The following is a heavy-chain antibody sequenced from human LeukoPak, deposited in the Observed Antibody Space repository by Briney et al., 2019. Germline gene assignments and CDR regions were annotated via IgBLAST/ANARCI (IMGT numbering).Heavy chain of an antibody. Sequence: GGSLRLSCAASGFTVSSNYMSWVRQAPGKGLEWVSVVYSGGSTYYADSVKGRFTISRDNSKNTLYLQMNSLRAEDTVVYYCARGLPLYYYDSSGYYPWGQGTLVTVSS. J-gene: IGHJ5*02. CDR2: VYSGGST. CDR1: GFTVSSNY. D-gene: IGHD3-22*01. V-gene: IGHV3-66*01. CDR3: ARGLPLYYYDSSGYYP.